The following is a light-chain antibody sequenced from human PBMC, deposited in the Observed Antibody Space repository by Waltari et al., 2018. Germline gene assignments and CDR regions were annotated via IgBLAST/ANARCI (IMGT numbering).Light chain of an antibody. CDR1: SSAVGGFNY. V-gene: IGLV2-14*01. CDR3: SSYTSSSIFYV. J-gene: IGLJ1*01. CDR2: DVS. Sequence: QSALTQPASVSGSPGQSTTISCTGPSSAVGGFNYVSCYQQHPGQAPKLMIYDVSKRPSGVSNRFSGSKSGNTASLTISGLQAEDEADYYCSSYTSSSIFYVFGTGTKVTVL.